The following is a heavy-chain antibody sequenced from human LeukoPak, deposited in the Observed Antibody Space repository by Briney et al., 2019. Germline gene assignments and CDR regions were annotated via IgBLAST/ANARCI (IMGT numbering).Heavy chain of an antibody. CDR1: GFTFSSYA. D-gene: IGHD3-22*01. CDR3: ARGRYYDSSGYSDAFDI. J-gene: IGHJ3*02. Sequence: GGSLRLSCAASGFTFSSYAMSWVRQAPGKGLEWVSAISGSGGSTYYADSVKGRFTISRDNAKNSLYLQMNSLRAEDTAVYYCARGRYYDSSGYSDAFDIWGQGTMVTVSS. CDR2: ISGSGGST. V-gene: IGHV3-23*01.